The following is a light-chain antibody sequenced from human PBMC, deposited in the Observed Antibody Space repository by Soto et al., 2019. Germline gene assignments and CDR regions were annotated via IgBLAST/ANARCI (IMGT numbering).Light chain of an antibody. CDR2: DNN. Sequence: QSVLTQPPSVSAAPGQKVTISCSGSSSNIGNNYVSWYQQLPGTAPKLLIYDNNKRPSGIPDRFSGSQSGTSATLGITGLQTGDEAVYYCGTWDTGLSAVFGGGTKLTVL. J-gene: IGLJ3*02. V-gene: IGLV1-51*01. CDR3: GTWDTGLSAV. CDR1: SSNIGNNY.